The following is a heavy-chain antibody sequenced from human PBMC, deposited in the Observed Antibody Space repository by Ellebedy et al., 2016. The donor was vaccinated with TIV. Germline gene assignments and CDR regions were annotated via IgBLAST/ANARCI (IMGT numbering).Heavy chain of an antibody. J-gene: IGHJ3*02. CDR1: GFTFSSYS. CDR3: ARDLFGVVIISNAFDI. D-gene: IGHD3-3*01. CDR2: ISSSSSTI. Sequence: GESLKISCAASGFTFSSYSMNWVRQAPGKGLEWVSYISSSSSTIYYADSVKGRFTISRDNAKNSLYLQMNSLRDEDTAVYYCARDLFGVVIISNAFDIWGQGTMVTVSS. V-gene: IGHV3-48*02.